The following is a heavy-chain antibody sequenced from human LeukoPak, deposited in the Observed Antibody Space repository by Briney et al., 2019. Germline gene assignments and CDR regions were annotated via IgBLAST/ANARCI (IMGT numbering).Heavy chain of an antibody. D-gene: IGHD3-10*01. Sequence: GASVKVSCKASGYTFTGYNMHWVRQAPGQGLEWMGWINPNSGGTNYAQRFQGRVTMTRDTSISTACMELSRLRSDDTAVYYCARVSITMVRGSTAFDYWGQGTLVTVSS. CDR3: ARVSITMVRGSTAFDY. CDR1: GYTFTGYN. V-gene: IGHV1-2*02. CDR2: INPNSGGT. J-gene: IGHJ4*02.